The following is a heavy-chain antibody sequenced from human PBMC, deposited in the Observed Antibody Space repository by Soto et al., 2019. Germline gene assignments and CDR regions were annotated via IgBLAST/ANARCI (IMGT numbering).Heavy chain of an antibody. CDR1: GYLISSGYY. CDR3: AGSRGYLPAGY. D-gene: IGHD5-12*01. J-gene: IGHJ4*02. Sequence: PSETLSLTCGVSGYLISSGYYRGWVRQRRGKGLELIGVTHHTGTTSYSPSLKSQVTTSVDTSNSKCSLKVTSVTADDTAGYFCAGSRGYLPAGYWGQGAPVSVSS. V-gene: IGHV4-38-2*01. CDR2: THHTGTT.